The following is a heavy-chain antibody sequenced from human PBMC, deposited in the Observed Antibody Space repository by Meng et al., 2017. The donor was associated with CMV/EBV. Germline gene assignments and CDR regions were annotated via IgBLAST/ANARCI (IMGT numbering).Heavy chain of an antibody. D-gene: IGHD2-2*01. J-gene: IGHJ4*02. CDR2: INHSGST. CDR3: ARGRDCSSTSCYRGSIDY. Sequence: SETLSLTCAVYGGSFSGYYWSWIRQPPGKGLEWIGEINHSGSTNYNPSLKSRVTISVDTSKNQFSLELSSVTAADTAVYYCARGRDCSSTSCYRGSIDYWGQGTLVTVSS. CDR1: GGSFSGYY. V-gene: IGHV4-34*01.